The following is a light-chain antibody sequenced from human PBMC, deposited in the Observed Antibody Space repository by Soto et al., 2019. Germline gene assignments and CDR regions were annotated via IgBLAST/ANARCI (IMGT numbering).Light chain of an antibody. CDR2: EVN. CDR3: CSFTTTSAHV. CDR1: SSDIGAYDY. Sequence: QSALPQPASLSGSPGQSITISSPGTSSDIGAYDYVSWFQQHPGKAPKLMISEVNNRPSGVSNRFSGSKSGNTAYLTISGLQVEDEAEYFCCSFTTTSAHVFGTGTKLTVL. V-gene: IGLV2-14*01. J-gene: IGLJ1*01.